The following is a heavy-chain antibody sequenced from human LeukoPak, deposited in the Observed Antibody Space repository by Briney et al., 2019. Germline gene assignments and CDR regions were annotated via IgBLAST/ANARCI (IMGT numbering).Heavy chain of an antibody. D-gene: IGHD1-26*01. CDR2: IITFNGDT. Sequence: GASVKVSCKASGYPFSDFPISWVRLAPGQGFEWVGWIITFNGDTNYAQKFRGRVTMTRDTSPNTVDLELRSLTSDDTAVYYCARGPPGNQRFYDSWGQGTLVTVSS. CDR3: ARGPPGNQRFYDS. CDR1: GYPFSDFP. J-gene: IGHJ5*01. V-gene: IGHV1-18*01.